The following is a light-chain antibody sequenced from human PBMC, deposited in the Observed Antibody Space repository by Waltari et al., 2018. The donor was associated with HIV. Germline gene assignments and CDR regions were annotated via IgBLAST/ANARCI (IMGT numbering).Light chain of an antibody. Sequence: QSVLTQSPSVSAAPGQKVTISCSGSNSNIGSRYVSWYQHLPGTAPKLLLYDDNARPSGIPDRFSGSKSGTSATLGITGLQTGDEAEYYCATWDKSLNIVLFGGGTKVTVL. CDR2: DDN. J-gene: IGLJ2*01. V-gene: IGLV1-51*01. CDR3: ATWDKSLNIVL. CDR1: NSNIGSRY.